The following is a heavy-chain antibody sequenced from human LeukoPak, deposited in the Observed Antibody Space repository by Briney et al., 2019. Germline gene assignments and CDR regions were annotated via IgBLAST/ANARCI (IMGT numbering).Heavy chain of an antibody. V-gene: IGHV3-49*03. Sequence: PGGSLRLSCTASGFTFGDYAMSWFRQAPGKGLEWVGFIRSKAYGGTTEYAASVKGRFTISRDDSKSIAYLQMNSLKTEDTAVYYCTRDFLRDYGDYYNWFDPWGQGTLVTVSS. CDR1: GFTFGDYA. J-gene: IGHJ5*02. CDR3: TRDFLRDYGDYYNWFDP. D-gene: IGHD4-17*01. CDR2: IRSKAYGGTT.